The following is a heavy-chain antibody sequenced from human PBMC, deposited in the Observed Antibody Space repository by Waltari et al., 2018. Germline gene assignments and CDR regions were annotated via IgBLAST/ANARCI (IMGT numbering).Heavy chain of an antibody. J-gene: IGHJ6*02. Sequence: EVQLLESGGGLVQPGGSLRLSCAASGFTFSSYAMSWVRQAPGKGVEWVSAISGSGGSTYYADSVKGRFTISRDNSKNTLYLQMNSLRAEDTAVYYCAKFWLLPYYGMDVWGQGTTVTVSS. CDR2: ISGSGGST. V-gene: IGHV3-23*01. CDR3: AKFWLLPYYGMDV. CDR1: GFTFSSYA. D-gene: IGHD3-22*01.